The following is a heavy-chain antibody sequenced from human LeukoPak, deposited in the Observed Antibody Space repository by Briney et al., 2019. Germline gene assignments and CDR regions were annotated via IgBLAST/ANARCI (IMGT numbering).Heavy chain of an antibody. Sequence: GGSLRLSCVVSGITLSNYGMSWVRQAPGKGLECVSAVSNNGGSTYYADSVKGRFTISRDNSKNTLYLQMNSLRAEDTAVYYCAGRGIAHSWGQGTLVTVSS. CDR3: AGRGIAHS. J-gene: IGHJ5*02. V-gene: IGHV3-23*01. CDR1: GITLSNYG. CDR2: VSNNGGST. D-gene: IGHD6-13*01.